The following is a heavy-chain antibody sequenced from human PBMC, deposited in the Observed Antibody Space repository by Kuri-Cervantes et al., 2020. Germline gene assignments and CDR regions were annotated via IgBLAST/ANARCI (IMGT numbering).Heavy chain of an antibody. D-gene: IGHD3-22*01. Sequence: SLKISCAASGFPFHDYAMHWVRQAPGKGLEWVSGISWNSGSMGYVDSVKGRFTISRDNAKNSLYLQMNSLRAEDTAVYYCARDRFYFYDSSGYYGDAFDFWGQGTVVTVSS. V-gene: IGHV3-9*01. J-gene: IGHJ3*01. CDR2: ISWNSGSM. CDR1: GFPFHDYA. CDR3: ARDRFYFYDSSGYYGDAFDF.